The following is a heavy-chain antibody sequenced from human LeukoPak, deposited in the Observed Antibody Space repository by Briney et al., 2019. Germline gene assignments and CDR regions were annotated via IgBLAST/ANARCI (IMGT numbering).Heavy chain of an antibody. CDR1: GFTFSSYA. CDR2: IYSGGSI. Sequence: PGGSLRLSCAASGFTFSSYAMTWVRQAPGKGLEWVSVIYSGGSIYYADSVKGRFTISRDNSRNTLYLQMNSLRAEDTAVYYCARALNGFVWGPGTLVTVSS. V-gene: IGHV3-53*01. CDR3: ARALNGFV. J-gene: IGHJ3*01. D-gene: IGHD3-9*01.